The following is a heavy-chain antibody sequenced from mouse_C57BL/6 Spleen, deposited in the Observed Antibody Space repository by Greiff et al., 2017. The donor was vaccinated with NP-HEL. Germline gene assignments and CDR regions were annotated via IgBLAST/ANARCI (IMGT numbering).Heavy chain of an antibody. CDR3: ARVDGYCGAMDG. J-gene: IGHJ4*01. V-gene: IGHV7-1*01. Sequence: EVKLVESGGGLVQSGRSLRLSCATSGFTFSDFYMAWVRQAPGQGLEWIAASRHRANDYTSEYSASVKGRLIVSRDTSPSVLYLQMNALRAEDAAIYYCARVDGYCGAMDGRGQGASVTVAS. D-gene: IGHD2-3*01. CDR1: GFTFSDFY. CDR2: SRHRANDYTS.